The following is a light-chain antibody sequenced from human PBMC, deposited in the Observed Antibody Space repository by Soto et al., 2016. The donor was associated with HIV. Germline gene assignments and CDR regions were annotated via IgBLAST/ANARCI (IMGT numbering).Light chain of an antibody. Sequence: DIQMTQSPSALSASVGDRVTITCRASQAISNDLGWYQQKAGKAPKRLIYAASSLQTGVPSRFSGSGFGTDFTLTISSLQPEDFRTYYCQQFHSYPFTFGGGTKVEIK. CDR2: AAS. J-gene: IGKJ4*01. CDR1: QAISND. CDR3: QQFHSYPFT. V-gene: IGKV1-17*01.